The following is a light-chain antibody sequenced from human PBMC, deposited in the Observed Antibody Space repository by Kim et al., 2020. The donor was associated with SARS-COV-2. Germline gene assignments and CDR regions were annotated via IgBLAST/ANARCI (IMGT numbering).Light chain of an antibody. J-gene: IGLJ1*01. V-gene: IGLV3-1*01. CDR1: KLGDKY. Sequence: SYELTQPPSVSVSPGQTASITCSGDKLGDKYACWYQQKPGQSPVLVIYQDSKRPSGIPERFSGSNSGNTATLTISGTQAMDEADYYCQAWDSSTAYVLGTGTKVTV. CDR3: QAWDSSTAYV. CDR2: QDS.